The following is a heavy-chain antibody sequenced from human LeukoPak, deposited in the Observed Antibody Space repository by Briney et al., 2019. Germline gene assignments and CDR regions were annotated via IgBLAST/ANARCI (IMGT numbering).Heavy chain of an antibody. D-gene: IGHD3-22*01. CDR2: IYYSGST. CDR1: GRSISSSSYY. J-gene: IGHJ6*03. Sequence: SETLSLTCTVSGRSISSSSYYWGWIRQPPGKGLEWIGSIYYSGSTYYNPSLQSRVTISVDTSKNQFSLKLSSVTAADTAVYYCARRNYYYDSSGYQNYYYYYTDVWGKGTTVTVSS. CDR3: ARRNYYYDSSGYQNYYYYYTDV. V-gene: IGHV4-39*07.